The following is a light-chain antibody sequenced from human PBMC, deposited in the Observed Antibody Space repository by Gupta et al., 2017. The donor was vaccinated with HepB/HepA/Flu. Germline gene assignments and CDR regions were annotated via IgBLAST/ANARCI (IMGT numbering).Light chain of an antibody. V-gene: IGLV2-8*01. CDR2: EVS. Sequence: QPALTQPPSASGSPGQSVTISCTGTSSDVGGYNYVSWYQQHPGKAPKLMIYEVSKRPSGVPDRFSGSKSGNTASLTVSGLQAEDEADYYCSSYAGSNNLMVFGGGTKLTVL. CDR3: SSYAGSNNLMV. J-gene: IGLJ2*01. CDR1: SSDVGGYNY.